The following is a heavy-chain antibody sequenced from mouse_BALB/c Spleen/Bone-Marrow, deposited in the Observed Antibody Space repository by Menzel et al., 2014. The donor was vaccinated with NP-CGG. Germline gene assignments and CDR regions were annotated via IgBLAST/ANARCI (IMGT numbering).Heavy chain of an antibody. J-gene: IGHJ4*01. V-gene: IGHV2-3*01. CDR2: IWGDGST. CDR1: GFSLTSYG. D-gene: IGHD2-10*02. CDR3: AKGEYGKRYYVMDY. Sequence: VQGVESGPGLVSPSQSLSITCTVSGFSLTSYGVSWVRQPPGKGLEWLGVIWGDGSTNYHSALISRLSISKDNSKSXGFLKLNSLQTNDTATYQCAKGEYGKRYYVMDYWGQGTSVTVSS.